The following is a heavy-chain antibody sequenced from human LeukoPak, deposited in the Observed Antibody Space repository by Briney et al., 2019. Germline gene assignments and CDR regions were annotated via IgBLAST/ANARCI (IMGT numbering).Heavy chain of an antibody. Sequence: PGGSLRPSCAPSGFTFSPYSMNWVRQAPGKGLEWVSYISSSSTYIYYADSVKGRFTISRDNAKSSLYLQMNSLRAEDTAVYYCVRGPGYYDSSGFNDFDYWGQGTLVTVSS. V-gene: IGHV3-21*06. J-gene: IGHJ4*02. CDR3: VRGPGYYDSSGFNDFDY. D-gene: IGHD3-22*01. CDR1: GFTFSPYS. CDR2: ISSSSTYI.